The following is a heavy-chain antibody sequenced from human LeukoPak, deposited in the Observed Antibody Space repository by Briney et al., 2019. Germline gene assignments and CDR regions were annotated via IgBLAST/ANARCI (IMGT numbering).Heavy chain of an antibody. Sequence: SGGSLRLSCAASGFTFSSYAMSWVCQAPGKGLEWVSAISGSGGSTYYADSVKGRFTISRDNSKNTLYLQMNSLRAEDTAVYYCAKDAPHYCSSTSCPSGSAFDIWGQGTMVTVSS. CDR2: ISGSGGST. CDR3: AKDAPHYCSSTSCPSGSAFDI. J-gene: IGHJ3*02. V-gene: IGHV3-23*01. CDR1: GFTFSSYA. D-gene: IGHD2-2*01.